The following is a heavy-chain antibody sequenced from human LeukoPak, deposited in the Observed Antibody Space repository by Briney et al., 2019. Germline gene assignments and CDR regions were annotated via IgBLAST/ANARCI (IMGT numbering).Heavy chain of an antibody. CDR1: GGSISSSSYY. CDR2: VYYSGST. Sequence: SETLSLTCTVSGGSISSSSYYWGWIRQPPGKGLEWIGYVYYSGSTDYNPSLKSRVTISVDTSKNQFSLKLSSVTAADTAVYFCARQSGSGRFPFDYWGQGTLVTVSS. J-gene: IGHJ4*02. D-gene: IGHD3-3*01. CDR3: ARQSGSGRFPFDY. V-gene: IGHV4-61*05.